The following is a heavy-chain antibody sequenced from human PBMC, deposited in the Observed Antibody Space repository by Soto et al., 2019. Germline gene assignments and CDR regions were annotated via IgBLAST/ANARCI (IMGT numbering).Heavy chain of an antibody. D-gene: IGHD5-18*01. J-gene: IGHJ6*02. CDR2: ISSNGGST. CDR3: VKDRDSHSYGANYYYYYGMDV. V-gene: IGHV3-64D*08. CDR1: GFTFSSYA. Sequence: PGGSLRLSCSSSGFTFSSYAMHWVRQAPGKGLEYVSAISSNGGSTYYADSVKGRFTISRDNSKNTLYLQMSSMRAEDTAVYYCVKDRDSHSYGANYYYYYGMDVWGQGTTVTVSS.